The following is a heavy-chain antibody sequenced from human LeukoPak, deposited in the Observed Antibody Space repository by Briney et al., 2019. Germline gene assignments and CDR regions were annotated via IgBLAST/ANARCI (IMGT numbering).Heavy chain of an antibody. D-gene: IGHD3-22*01. CDR3: ARDIGYYYDSSGLPHY. J-gene: IGHJ4*02. Sequence: ASVKVSCKASGYTFTSYGISWGRHATGQRLEWMGWISAYNVNTNYAQKLHGRVTMTTDTSTSTAYMELRSVRSDDAAGYDCARDIGYYYDSSGLPHYWGQGTLVTVSS. V-gene: IGHV1-18*01. CDR1: GYTFTSYG. CDR2: ISAYNVNT.